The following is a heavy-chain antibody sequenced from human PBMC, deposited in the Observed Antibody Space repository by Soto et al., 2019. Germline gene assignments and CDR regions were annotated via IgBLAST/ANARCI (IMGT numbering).Heavy chain of an antibody. V-gene: IGHV4-31*03. J-gene: IGHJ6*02. Sequence: QVQLQESGPGLVKPSQTLSLTCTVSGGSISSGGYFWRWIRQHPGKGLVWIGFIYYSGSTYYNPPLKRRVTTSVDSTKNQCSLMLSSVTAAATAVYYCAREGAAPYYFYRMDVWGQGTTVTVSS. CDR1: GGSISSGGYF. CDR2: IYYSGST. D-gene: IGHD6-6*01. CDR3: AREGAAPYYFYRMDV.